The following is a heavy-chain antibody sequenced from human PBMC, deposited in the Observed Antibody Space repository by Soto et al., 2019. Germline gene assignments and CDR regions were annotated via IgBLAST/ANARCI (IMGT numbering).Heavy chain of an antibody. J-gene: IGHJ4*02. D-gene: IGHD3-22*01. V-gene: IGHV1-46*01. Sequence: ASVKVSCKASGYTFTSYYMHWVRQAPGQGLEWMGIINPSGGSTSYAQKFQGRATMTRDTSTSTVYMELSSLRSEDTAVYYCARFGAPGGASGVVVITSYYFDYWGQGTLVTSPQ. CDR1: GYTFTSYY. CDR2: INPSGGST. CDR3: ARFGAPGGASGVVVITSYYFDY.